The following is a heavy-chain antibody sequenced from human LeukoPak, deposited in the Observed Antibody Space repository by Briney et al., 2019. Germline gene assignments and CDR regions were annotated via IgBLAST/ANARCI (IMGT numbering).Heavy chain of an antibody. CDR3: ARGGSPLGYYYGMDV. CDR2: IIPIFGTA. Sequence: SVKVSCKASGGTFSSYAISWVRQAPGQGLEWMGGIIPIFGTANYAQKFQGRVTITADESTSTAYMELSSLRVEDMAVYYCARGGSPLGYYYGMDVWGQGTTVSVSS. V-gene: IGHV1-69*13. CDR1: GGTFSSYA. J-gene: IGHJ6*02. D-gene: IGHD1-26*01.